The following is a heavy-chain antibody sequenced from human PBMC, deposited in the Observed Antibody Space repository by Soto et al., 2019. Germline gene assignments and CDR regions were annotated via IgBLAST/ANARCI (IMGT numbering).Heavy chain of an antibody. CDR3: ARLVSAATNDY. CDR2: IKGDGTEI. CDR1: GFTFSSYW. D-gene: IGHD1-26*01. Sequence: GGSLRLSCAASGFTFSSYWMSWVRQAPGKGLEWVANIKGDGTEIYYVDSVKGRFTISRDNAKNSLYLQMNSLRAEDTAVYYCARLVSAATNDYWGQGALVTVSS. V-gene: IGHV3-7*04. J-gene: IGHJ4*02.